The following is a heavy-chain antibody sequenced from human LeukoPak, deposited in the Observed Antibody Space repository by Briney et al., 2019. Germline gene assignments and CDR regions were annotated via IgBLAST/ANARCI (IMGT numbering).Heavy chain of an antibody. J-gene: IGHJ3*02. V-gene: IGHV3-30-3*01. CDR2: ISYDGSNK. Sequence: PGGSLRLSCAASGFTFSSYAMHWVRQAPGKGLEWVAVISYDGSNKYYADSVEGRFTISRDNSKNTLYLQMNSLRAEDTAVYYCAKDLYCSSTSCYPDAFDIWGQGTMVTVSS. CDR1: GFTFSSYA. CDR3: AKDLYCSSTSCYPDAFDI. D-gene: IGHD2-2*01.